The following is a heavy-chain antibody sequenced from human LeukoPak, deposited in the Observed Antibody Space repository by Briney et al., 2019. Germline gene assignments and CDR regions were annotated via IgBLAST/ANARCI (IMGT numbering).Heavy chain of an antibody. Sequence: SETLSLTXAVYGGSFSGYYWSWIRQPPGKGLEWIGEINHSGSTNYNPSLKSRVTISVDTSKNQFSLKLSSVTAADTAVYYCARRTRGYSYGRGGWFDPWGQGTLVTVSS. CDR3: ARRTRGYSYGRGGWFDP. CDR2: INHSGST. D-gene: IGHD5-18*01. V-gene: IGHV4-34*01. CDR1: GGSFSGYY. J-gene: IGHJ5*02.